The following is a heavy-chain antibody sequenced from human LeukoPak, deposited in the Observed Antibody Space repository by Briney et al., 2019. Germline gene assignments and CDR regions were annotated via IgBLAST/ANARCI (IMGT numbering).Heavy chain of an antibody. CDR3: ARGYCSGGSCYSYYYYNYMDV. V-gene: IGHV4-59*12. D-gene: IGHD2-15*01. CDR2: IHYSGST. Sequence: PGGSLRLSCAASGFTFSSYSMNWVRQPPGKGLEWIGSIHYSGSTNYNPSLKSRVTISVDTSKNQFSLKLSSVTAADTAVYYCARGYCSGGSCYSYYYYNYMDVWGKGTTVTVSS. J-gene: IGHJ6*03. CDR1: GFTFSSYS.